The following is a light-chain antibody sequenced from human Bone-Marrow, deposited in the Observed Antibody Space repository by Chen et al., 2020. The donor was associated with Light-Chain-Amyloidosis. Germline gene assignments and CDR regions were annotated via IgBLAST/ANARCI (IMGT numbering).Light chain of an antibody. V-gene: IGLV3-9*01. CDR2: RDS. J-gene: IGLJ3*02. CDR3: EVCGTDRAV. Sequence: SYELTQPVSVSVALGQTARITCGGHNIVRKNVYWYQQTSGLAPMLVIYRDSSRPSGVPVRVSRSTSGTTATLSIREAQAGDDGDYYCEVCGTDRAVFGGGTKLTVL. CDR1: NIVRKN.